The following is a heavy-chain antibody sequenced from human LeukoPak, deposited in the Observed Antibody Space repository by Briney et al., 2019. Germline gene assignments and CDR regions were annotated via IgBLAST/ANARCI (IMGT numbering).Heavy chain of an antibody. CDR3: ARGTWSSSIDY. Sequence: SQTLSLTCAVSGGSISSGGYSWSWIRQPPGKGLEWIGYIYHSGSTYYNPSLKSRVTISVDRSKNQFSLKLSSVTAADTAVYYCARGTWSSSIDYWGQGTLVTVSS. CDR1: GGSISSGGYS. CDR2: IYHSGST. J-gene: IGHJ4*02. V-gene: IGHV4-30-2*01. D-gene: IGHD6-6*01.